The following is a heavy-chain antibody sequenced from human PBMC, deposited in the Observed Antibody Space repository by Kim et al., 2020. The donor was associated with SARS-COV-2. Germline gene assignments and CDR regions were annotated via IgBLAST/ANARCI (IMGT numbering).Heavy chain of an antibody. V-gene: IGHV4-39*01. CDR3: ARRGTRAMSTLLDP. Sequence: SETLSLTCTVSGGSITTSSGYYWGWLRQPPGKGLEWIGDLYYGGSTYGGSTYYNPSLKSRVTISADTSKNQFSLNLSSVTAADTAVYYCARRGTRAMSTLLDPWGQGTLITVSS. CDR2: LYYGGSTYGGST. J-gene: IGHJ5*02. D-gene: IGHD3-16*01. CDR1: GGSITTSSGYY.